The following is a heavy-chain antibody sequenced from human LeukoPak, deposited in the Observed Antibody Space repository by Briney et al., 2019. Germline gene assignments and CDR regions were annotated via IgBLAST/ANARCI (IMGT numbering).Heavy chain of an antibody. CDR2: ISSSGSTI. D-gene: IGHD6-13*01. CDR3: ARDGGRAAAGSPDY. Sequence: GGSLRLSCAASGFTFSDYYMSWIRQAPGKGRGWVSYISSSGSTIYYADSVKGRFTISRDNAKSSLYLQMNSLRAEDTAVYYCARDGGRAAAGSPDYWGQGNLVTVSS. CDR1: GFTFSDYY. V-gene: IGHV3-11*04. J-gene: IGHJ4*02.